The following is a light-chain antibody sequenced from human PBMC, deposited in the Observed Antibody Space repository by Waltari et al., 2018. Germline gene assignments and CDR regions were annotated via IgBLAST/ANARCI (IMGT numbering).Light chain of an antibody. CDR2: PLS. CDR3: MQRVEFPWT. J-gene: IGKJ1*01. Sequence: DIVMTQTPLSLPVTPGEPASISCRSSQSLLDSDDGNTYLEWSLQKPGQSPQLLSYPLSCLALVGPDRFRGSGSGTEFTLKIRRVEAEDVGVYYCMQRVEFPWTFGQGTKVEIK. V-gene: IGKV2-40*01. CDR1: QSLLDSDDGNTY.